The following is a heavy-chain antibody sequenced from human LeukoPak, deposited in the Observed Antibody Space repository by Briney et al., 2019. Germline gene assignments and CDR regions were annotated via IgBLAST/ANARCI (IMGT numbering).Heavy chain of an antibody. J-gene: IGHJ4*02. CDR2: IWYDGSNK. CDR1: GFTFISYG. Sequence: PGRSLRLSCAASGFTFISYGMHWVRQAPGKGLEWVAVIWYDGSNKYYADSVKGRFTITIDNSKNTLYLQMNSLRAEDTAVYYCAKDVEIAAAGLLDYWGQGTLVTVSS. V-gene: IGHV3-33*06. CDR3: AKDVEIAAAGLLDY. D-gene: IGHD6-13*01.